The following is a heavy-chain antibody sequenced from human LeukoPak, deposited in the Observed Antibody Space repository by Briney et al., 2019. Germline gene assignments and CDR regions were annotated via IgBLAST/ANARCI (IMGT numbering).Heavy chain of an antibody. CDR1: GGSISSSSYY. CDR2: IYYSGST. V-gene: IGHV4-39*07. J-gene: IGHJ5*02. CDR3: ARFYYYDSSGYYLPPEWFDP. Sequence: SETLSLTCTVSGGSISSSSYYWGWIRQPPGKGLEWIGSIYYSGSTYYNPSLKSRVTISVDTSKNQFSLKLSSVTAADTAVYYCARFYYYDSSGYYLPPEWFDPWGQGTLVTVSS. D-gene: IGHD3-22*01.